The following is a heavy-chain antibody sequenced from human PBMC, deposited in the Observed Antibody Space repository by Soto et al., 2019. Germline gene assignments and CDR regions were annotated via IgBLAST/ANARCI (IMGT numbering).Heavy chain of an antibody. V-gene: IGHV4-34*01. CDR3: ARFRITMVRGVGNWFGP. J-gene: IGHJ5*02. CDR2: INHSGST. D-gene: IGHD3-10*01. Sequence: LSLTCAVYGGSFSGYYWSWIRQPPGKGLEWIGEINHSGSTNYNPSLKSRVTISVDTSKNQFSLKLSSVTAADTAVYYCARFRITMVRGVGNWFGPWGQGTLVTVSS. CDR1: GGSFSGYY.